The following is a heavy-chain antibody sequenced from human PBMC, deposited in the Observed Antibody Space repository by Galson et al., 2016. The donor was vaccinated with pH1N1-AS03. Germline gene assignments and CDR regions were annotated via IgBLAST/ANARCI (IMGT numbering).Heavy chain of an antibody. CDR3: ARGVRNRYADQAPYYYFYMDV. D-gene: IGHD3/OR15-3a*01. CDR2: INQDGSGT. Sequence: SLRLSCAGSGFTFNYYWMTWVRQAPGKGLEWVANINQDGSGTSSVDSVKGRFTISRDNAKNSLYLQMNSLRTEDTAGYYCARGVRNRYADQAPYYYFYMDVWGKGTAVTVSS. CDR1: GFTFNYYW. V-gene: IGHV3-7*01. J-gene: IGHJ6*03.